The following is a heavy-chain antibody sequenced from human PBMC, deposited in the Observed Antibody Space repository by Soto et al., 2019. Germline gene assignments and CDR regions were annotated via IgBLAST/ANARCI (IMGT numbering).Heavy chain of an antibody. D-gene: IGHD1-20*01. CDR2: ISAYNGNT. Sequence: ASVKVSCKASGYTFSTYGINWVRQAPGQGLEWMGWISAYNGNTNSTQNFQGRVTMTTDTSTSTAYMELRSLRSDDTAVYYCARGDNWNYVDYWGQGTLVTVSS. CDR3: ARGDNWNYVDY. CDR1: GYTFSTYG. V-gene: IGHV1-18*01. J-gene: IGHJ4*02.